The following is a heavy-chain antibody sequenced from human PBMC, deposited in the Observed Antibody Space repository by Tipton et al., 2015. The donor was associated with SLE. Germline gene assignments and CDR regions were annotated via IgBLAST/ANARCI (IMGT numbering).Heavy chain of an antibody. J-gene: IGHJ4*02. CDR1: GGSISSSKYC. D-gene: IGHD2-8*01. CDR3: ARGGASVLIRNCYFDY. Sequence: LRLSCTVSGGSISSSKYCWGWIRQPPGKGLEWIGSIYSSGSTYYNPSLKSRVSISVDTSKNQFFLNLRSVTAADTAVYFCARGGASVLIRNCYFDYWGQGSLVTVSS. CDR2: IYSSGST. V-gene: IGHV4-39*07.